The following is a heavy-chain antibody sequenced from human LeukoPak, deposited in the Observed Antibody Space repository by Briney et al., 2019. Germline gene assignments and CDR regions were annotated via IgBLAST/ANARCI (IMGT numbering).Heavy chain of an antibody. CDR1: GFTFSSYA. D-gene: IGHD2-15*01. CDR3: ATDLSGSGGSCTDY. J-gene: IGHJ4*02. V-gene: IGHV3-23*01. Sequence: PGGSLRLSCAASGFTFSSYAMSWVRQAPGKGLEWVSAISGSGGSTYYADSVKSRFTISRDNSKNTLYLQMNSLRAEDTAVYYCATDLSGSGGSCTDYWGQGTLVTVSS. CDR2: ISGSGGST.